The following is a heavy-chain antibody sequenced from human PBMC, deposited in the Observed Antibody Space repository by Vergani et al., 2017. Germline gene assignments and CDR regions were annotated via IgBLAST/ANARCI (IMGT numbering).Heavy chain of an antibody. Sequence: QVQLVESGGGVVQPGRSLRLSCTSSGFTFSTYAMHWVRQAPGKGLEWVAIIYYDGSKKYYADSVKGRFTISRDNSKNTLYLQMNSLRAEDTAVYYCVRGASGDYVSSFDYWGQGTLVTVSS. CDR3: VRGASGDYVSSFDY. CDR2: IYYDGSKK. J-gene: IGHJ4*02. V-gene: IGHV3-30*19. CDR1: GFTFSTYA. D-gene: IGHD4-17*01.